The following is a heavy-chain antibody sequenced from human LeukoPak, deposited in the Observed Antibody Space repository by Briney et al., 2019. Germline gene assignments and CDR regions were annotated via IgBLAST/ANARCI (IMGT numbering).Heavy chain of an antibody. CDR3: AKVKDISGYQHFDY. Sequence: PGGSLRLSCAASGFTFSSYAMSWVRQAPGKGLEWVSAISGSGDATFYTDSVKGRFTFSTDNSRNALYLQMNSLRAEDTAVYYCAKVKDISGYQHFDYWGQGTLVTVSS. CDR1: GFTFSSYA. J-gene: IGHJ4*02. D-gene: IGHD3-22*01. CDR2: ISGSGDAT. V-gene: IGHV3-23*01.